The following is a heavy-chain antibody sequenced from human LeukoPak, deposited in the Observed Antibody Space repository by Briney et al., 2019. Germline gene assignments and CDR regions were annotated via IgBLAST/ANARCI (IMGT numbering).Heavy chain of an antibody. CDR1: GGSISSSSYY. CDR2: IDYSGSP. J-gene: IGHJ6*03. Sequence: PSETLSLTCAVSGGSISSSSYYWGWIRQPPGKGLEWIGSIDYSGSPCYSPSLKSRATISVDTSKRQVSLKLSSVTAADTAVYYCARETNDYFDSSAYMDVWGQGTTVTVSS. D-gene: IGHD3-22*01. CDR3: ARETNDYFDSSAYMDV. V-gene: IGHV4-39*07.